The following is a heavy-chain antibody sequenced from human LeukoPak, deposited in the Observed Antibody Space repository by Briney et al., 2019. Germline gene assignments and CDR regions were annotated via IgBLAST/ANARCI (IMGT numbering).Heavy chain of an antibody. D-gene: IGHD6-13*01. CDR1: GGSISSGSYY. Sequence: SETLSLTCTVSGGSISSGSYYWSWIRQPAGKGLEWIGRIYTSGSTNYNPSLKSRVTISVDTSKNQFSLKLSSVTAADTAVYYCASGTRYSSSWALDYWGQGTLVTVSS. J-gene: IGHJ4*02. V-gene: IGHV4-61*02. CDR3: ASGTRYSSSWALDY. CDR2: IYTSGST.